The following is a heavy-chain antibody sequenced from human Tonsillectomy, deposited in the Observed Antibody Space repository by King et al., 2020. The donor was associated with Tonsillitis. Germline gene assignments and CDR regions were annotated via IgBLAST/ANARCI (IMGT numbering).Heavy chain of an antibody. CDR1: GYNFAAYG. CDR2: ISGYNGAT. D-gene: IGHD3/OR15-3a*01. CDR3: ATTGYYTGDLDY. V-gene: IGHV1-18*01. Sequence: QLVQSGGEVKKPGASVKISCKASGYNFAAYGITWMRQAAGQGPEWMGWISGYNGATNYAQNLQGRLTMTTDKSTSTAYMELRSLRSDDTAMYFCATTGYYTGDLDYWGQGTLVTVSS. J-gene: IGHJ4*02.